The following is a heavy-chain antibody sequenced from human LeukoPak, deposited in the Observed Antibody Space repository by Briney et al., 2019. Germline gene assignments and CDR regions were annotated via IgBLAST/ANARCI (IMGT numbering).Heavy chain of an antibody. CDR2: IYYSGNA. D-gene: IGHD6-13*01. J-gene: IGHJ4*02. CDR3: ARHVRQQLPPKAFDY. Sequence: TSETLSFTYTVSGGSISSGIYYWGWIRQPPGKGLEWIGSIYYSGNAYYNPSLKSRVTISVDTSKYQLSLKLNSVTAADTAVYYCARHVRQQLPPKAFDYWGQGTLVTVSS. CDR1: GGSISSGIYY. V-gene: IGHV4-39*01.